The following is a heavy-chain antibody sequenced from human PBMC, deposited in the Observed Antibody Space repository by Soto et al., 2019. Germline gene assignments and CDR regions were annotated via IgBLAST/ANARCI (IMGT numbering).Heavy chain of an antibody. CDR1: GFTFSSYG. V-gene: IGHV3-30*18. Sequence: QVQLVESGGGVVQPGRSLRLSCAASGFTFSSYGMHWVRQAPGKGLEWVAVISYDGSNKYYADSVKGRFTISRDNSKNTLYLKMNSLRAEDTAVYYCAKDNGDYALDYWGQGTLVTVSS. J-gene: IGHJ4*02. CDR2: ISYDGSNK. CDR3: AKDNGDYALDY. D-gene: IGHD4-17*01.